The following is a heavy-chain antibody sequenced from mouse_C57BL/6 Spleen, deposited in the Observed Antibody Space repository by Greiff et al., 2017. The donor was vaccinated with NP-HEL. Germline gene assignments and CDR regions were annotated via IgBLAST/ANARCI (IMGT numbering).Heavy chain of an antibody. J-gene: IGHJ4*01. V-gene: IGHV1-64*01. CDR1: GYTFTSYW. CDR2: IHPNSGST. Sequence: QVQLQQPGAELVKPGASVKLSCKASGYTFTSYWMHWVKQRPGQGLEWIGMIHPNSGSTNYNEKFKSKATLTVGKSSSTAYMQLSSLTSEDSAVYYCARDDGYYYAMDYWGQGTSVTVSS. D-gene: IGHD2-3*01. CDR3: ARDDGYYYAMDY.